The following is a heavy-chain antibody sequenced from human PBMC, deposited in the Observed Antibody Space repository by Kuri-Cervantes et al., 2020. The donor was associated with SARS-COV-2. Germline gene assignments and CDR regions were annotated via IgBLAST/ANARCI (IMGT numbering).Heavy chain of an antibody. J-gene: IGHJ4*02. V-gene: IGHV4-4*07. CDR1: GGSISSSY. D-gene: IGHD3-10*01. CDR2: IYTSGNT. CDR3: TTMVRGALDY. Sequence: SETLSLTCTVSGGSISSSYWTWIRQPAGKGLEWIGRIYTSGNTNYNPSLKGRVTISVDTSKNQFSLKLSSVTAADTAVYYCTTMVRGALDYWGQGTLVTVSS.